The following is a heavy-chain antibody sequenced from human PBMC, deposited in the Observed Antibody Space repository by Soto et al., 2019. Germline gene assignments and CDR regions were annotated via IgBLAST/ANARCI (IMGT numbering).Heavy chain of an antibody. Sequence: ASVKVSCKASGYTFTSYGISWVRQAPGQGLEWMGWISAYNGNTNYAQKLQGRVTMTTDTSTSTAYMELRSLRSDDTAVYYCARDRFWGYDYGASDYWGQGTLVTVSS. CDR1: GYTFTSYG. CDR3: ARDRFWGYDYGASDY. V-gene: IGHV1-18*01. D-gene: IGHD4-17*01. CDR2: ISAYNGNT. J-gene: IGHJ4*02.